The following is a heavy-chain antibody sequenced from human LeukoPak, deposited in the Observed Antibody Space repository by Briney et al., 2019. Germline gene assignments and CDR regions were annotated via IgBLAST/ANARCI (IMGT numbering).Heavy chain of an antibody. CDR2: ISAYNGNT. D-gene: IGHD3-9*01. CDR3: ARYYDILTGYYPLSH. J-gene: IGHJ4*02. Sequence: ASVKVSCKASGYTFTSYGISRVRQAPGQGLEWMGWISAYNGNTNYAQKLQGRVTMTTDTSTSTAYMELRSLRSDDTAVYYCARYYDILTGYYPLSHWGQGTLVTVSS. CDR1: GYTFTSYG. V-gene: IGHV1-18*01.